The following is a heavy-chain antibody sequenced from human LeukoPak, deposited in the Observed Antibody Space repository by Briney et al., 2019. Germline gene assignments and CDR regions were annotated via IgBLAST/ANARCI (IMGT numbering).Heavy chain of an antibody. CDR2: IYSGGST. V-gene: IGHV3-66*01. CDR1: GFTVSSNY. CDR3: ARVRHSYYYYGMDV. Sequence: PGGSLRLSCAASGFTVSSNYMSWVRQAPGKGLEWVSVIYSGGSTYYGDSVKGRFTISRDNSKNTLYLQMNSLRAEDTAVYYCARVRHSYYYYGMDVWGQGTTVTVSS. D-gene: IGHD2-21*01. J-gene: IGHJ6*02.